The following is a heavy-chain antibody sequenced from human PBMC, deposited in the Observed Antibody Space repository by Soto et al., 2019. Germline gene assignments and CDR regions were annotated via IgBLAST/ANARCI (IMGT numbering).Heavy chain of an antibody. J-gene: IGHJ4*02. CDR3: VRGQDPARDIDY. CDR1: GYTFTSYD. CDR2: MNPNSGNT. Sequence: GTSVKVSCKASGYTFTSYDINWVRQATGQGLEWMGWMNPNSGNTGYAQKLQGRVTMTRNTSISTAYMELSSLRSEDTDVYYCVRGQDPARDIDYWGQGILVSVS. D-gene: IGHD6-6*01. V-gene: IGHV1-8*01.